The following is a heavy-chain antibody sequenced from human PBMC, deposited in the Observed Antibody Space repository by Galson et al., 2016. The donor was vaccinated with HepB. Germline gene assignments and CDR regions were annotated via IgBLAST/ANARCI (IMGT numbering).Heavy chain of an antibody. J-gene: IGHJ4*02. CDR3: AKDQIGYSYTSPHY. Sequence: SLRLSCAASGFTFSRYGMHWVRQAPGKGLEWVAVISYDGSNNYYADSVKGRFTISRDNSKKTVHLEMNSLRPEDTAVYYCAKDQIGYSYTSPHYWSQGTLVTVSS. CDR2: ISYDGSNN. D-gene: IGHD5-18*01. CDR1: GFTFSRYG. V-gene: IGHV3-30*18.